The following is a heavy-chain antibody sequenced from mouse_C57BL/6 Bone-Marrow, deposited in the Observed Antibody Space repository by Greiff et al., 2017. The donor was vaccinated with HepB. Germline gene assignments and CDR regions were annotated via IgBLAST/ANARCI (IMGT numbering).Heavy chain of an antibody. J-gene: IGHJ3*01. CDR1: GFSLTSYG. V-gene: IGHV2-2*01. CDR3: ARWNGSSYTWFAY. CDR2: IWSGGST. Sequence: VKLEESGPGLVQPSQSLSITCTVSGFSLTSYGVHWVRQSPGKGLEWLGVIWSGGSTDYNAAFISRLSISKDNSKSQVFFKMNSLQADDTAIYYCARWNGSSYTWFAYWGQGTLVTVSA. D-gene: IGHD1-1*01.